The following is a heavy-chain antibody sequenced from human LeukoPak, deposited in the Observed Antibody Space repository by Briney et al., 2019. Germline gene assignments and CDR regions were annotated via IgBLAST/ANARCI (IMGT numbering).Heavy chain of an antibody. D-gene: IGHD6-6*01. Sequence: GGSLRLSCAASEFTFTSYEFNWVRQAPGKGLEWVSYISSSGNTISYADSVKGRFTISRDNAKNSLYLQVISLRAEDTAVYYCAIGPSLADRYDGFDIWGQGTMVTVSS. CDR1: EFTFTSYE. CDR2: ISSSGNTI. V-gene: IGHV3-48*03. CDR3: AIGPSLADRYDGFDI. J-gene: IGHJ3*02.